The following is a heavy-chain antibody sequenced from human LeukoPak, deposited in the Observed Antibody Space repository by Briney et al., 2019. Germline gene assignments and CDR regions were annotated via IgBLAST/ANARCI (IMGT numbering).Heavy chain of an antibody. V-gene: IGHV1-8*01. D-gene: IGHD1-26*01. CDR3: ARPLKVGATGRAAFDI. Sequence: ASVKVSCKASGYTFTSYDINWVRQATGQGLEWMGWMNPNSGNTGYAQKFQGRVTMTRDTSISTAYMELSSLRSEDTAVYYCARPLKVGATGRAAFDIWGQGTMVTVSS. CDR1: GYTFTSYD. CDR2: MNPNSGNT. J-gene: IGHJ3*02.